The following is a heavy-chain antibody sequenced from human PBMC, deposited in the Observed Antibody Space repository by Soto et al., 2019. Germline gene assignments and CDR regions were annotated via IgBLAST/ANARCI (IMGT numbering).Heavy chain of an antibody. CDR3: ARLVGGAPDH. J-gene: IGHJ5*02. V-gene: IGHV6-1*01. CDR2: TYYRSKWHN. D-gene: IGHD3-16*01. Sequence: PSQTLSLTCARSGDSVASNSAAWNWIRQSPSRGLEWLGRTYYRSKWHNDYALSVKSRININPDTSKNQFSLHLKSATPEDTAIYYCARLVGGAPDHWGLGTLVTLSS. CDR1: GDSVASNSAA.